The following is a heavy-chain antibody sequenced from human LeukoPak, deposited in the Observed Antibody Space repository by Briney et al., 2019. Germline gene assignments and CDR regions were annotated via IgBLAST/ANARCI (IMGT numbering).Heavy chain of an antibody. CDR1: GFTLDINY. D-gene: IGHD3-10*01. V-gene: IGHV3-66*04. Sequence: GGSLRLSCAASGFTLDINYMSWVRQTPEKGLEWVSSIYSEGSGGATHYADSVKGRFTISRDNSKNTLYLQMNSLRAEDTAVYYCARPYLSPSFGSGSTDVWAKGPRSPSP. J-gene: IGHJ6*02. CDR3: ARPYLSPSFGSGSTDV. CDR2: IYSEGSGGAT.